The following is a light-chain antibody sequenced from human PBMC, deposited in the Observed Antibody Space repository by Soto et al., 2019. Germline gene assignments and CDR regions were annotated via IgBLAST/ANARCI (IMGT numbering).Light chain of an antibody. CDR1: QSISNW. CDR2: DAS. V-gene: IGKV1-5*01. CDR3: QQYSSSST. Sequence: DIHMTQSPSTLPASVGDRVTITCRASQSISNWLAWYKQKPGKAPNLLIYDASSLQSGVPSRLSGSGFGTEFTLTISSLQPGDSATYYCQQYSSSSTFGQGTKVDIK. J-gene: IGKJ1*01.